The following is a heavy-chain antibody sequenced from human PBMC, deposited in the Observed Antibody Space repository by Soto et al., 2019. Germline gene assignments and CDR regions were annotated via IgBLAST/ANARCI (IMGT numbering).Heavy chain of an antibody. CDR2: ISDSGTTI. Sequence: ELQLVESGGGLVQPGGSLTLSCAASGFIFSNYEVDWVRQAPGKGLEWISYISDSGTTIYYAASVKGRFTISSDDAKIPLYLKMNDLRAEDTAVYFCVKEYCTGGTCFDAFDLWGQGTMVTVSS. V-gene: IGHV3-48*03. CDR1: GFIFSNYE. J-gene: IGHJ3*01. CDR3: VKEYCTGGTCFDAFDL. D-gene: IGHD2-8*02.